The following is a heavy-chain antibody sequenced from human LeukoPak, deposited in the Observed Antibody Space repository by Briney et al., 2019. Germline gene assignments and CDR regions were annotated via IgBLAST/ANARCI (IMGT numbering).Heavy chain of an antibody. V-gene: IGHV3-48*03. D-gene: IGHD6-19*01. CDR2: IASSGTPR. CDR3: ALLAVASDFDY. CDR1: GFPFSIYE. Sequence: PGGSLRLTCAVSGFPFSIYEMNWVRQAPGKGLEWVSNIASSGTPRYYADSVKGRFSISRDNAKNSLYLQMNSLRVEDTAVYYCALLAVASDFDYWGQGALVTVSS. J-gene: IGHJ4*02.